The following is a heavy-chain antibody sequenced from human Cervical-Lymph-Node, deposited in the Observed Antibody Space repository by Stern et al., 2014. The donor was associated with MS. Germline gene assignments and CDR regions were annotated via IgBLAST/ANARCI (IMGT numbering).Heavy chain of an antibody. V-gene: IGHV4-39*02. CDR1: GGSITNRDY. CDR3: ARGVTAVTNYVPNWCFDL. D-gene: IGHD4-11*01. J-gene: IGHJ2*01. CDR2: VYYSGIT. Sequence: QLQLQESGPGLVKPSETLSLTCTVSGGSITNRDYWGWIRQSPGKGLEWIGSVYYSGITYYRPSLKSRATISIATSRTQFFLRLNSVTATDTAVYFCARGVTAVTNYVPNWCFDLWGRGTLVTVSS.